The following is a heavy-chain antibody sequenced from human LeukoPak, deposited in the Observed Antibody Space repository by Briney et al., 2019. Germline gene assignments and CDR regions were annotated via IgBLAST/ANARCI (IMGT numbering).Heavy chain of an antibody. CDR3: ARRGITMVRGVLSDWFDP. Sequence: GESLKISCKGSGYSFTSYWIGWLRQMPGKGLEWMGIIYPGDSDTRYSPSFQGQVTISADKSISTAYLQWSSLKASDTAMYYCARRGITMVRGVLSDWFDPWGQGTLVTVSS. D-gene: IGHD3-10*01. CDR2: IYPGDSDT. J-gene: IGHJ5*02. CDR1: GYSFTSYW. V-gene: IGHV5-51*01.